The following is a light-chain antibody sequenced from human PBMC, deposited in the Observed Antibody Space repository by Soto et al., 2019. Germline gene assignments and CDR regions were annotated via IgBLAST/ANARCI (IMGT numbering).Light chain of an antibody. CDR3: QVRDVWPT. V-gene: IGKV3-11*01. J-gene: IGKJ1*01. Sequence: IVLTQSPATLSLTPSERASLSCIASQSMITSLAWYQHKPDQAPRLIIYDASKRAPGIPARLSASGSGTDLTLSIRSREREDFAVYYCQVRDVWPTFGQGTKVYIK. CDR1: QSMITS. CDR2: DAS.